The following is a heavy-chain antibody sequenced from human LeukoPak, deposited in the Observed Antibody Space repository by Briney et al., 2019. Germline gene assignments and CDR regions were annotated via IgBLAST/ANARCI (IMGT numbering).Heavy chain of an antibody. J-gene: IGHJ4*02. CDR2: IYYSGST. CDR1: GGSISSSSYN. V-gene: IGHV4-39*01. Sequence: SETLSLTCTVSGGSISSSSYNWGWIRQPPGKGLEWIGSIYYSGSTYYNPSLKSRVSISVDTSKNQFSLKLSSVTAADTAVYYCASHGGSVVIVPFDYWGQGTLVTVSS. CDR3: ASHGGSVVIVPFDY. D-gene: IGHD3-16*01.